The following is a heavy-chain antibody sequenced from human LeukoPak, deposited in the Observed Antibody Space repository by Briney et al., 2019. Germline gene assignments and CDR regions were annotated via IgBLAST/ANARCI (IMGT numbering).Heavy chain of an antibody. Sequence: PGGSLRLSCAASGFTFSSYAMSWVRQAPGKGLEWVSAISGSGGSTYYADSVKGRFTISRDNSKNTLYLQMNSLRAEDTAVYYCASRDYYDSSGYYEANWGQGTLVTVSS. CDR1: GFTFSSYA. J-gene: IGHJ4*02. D-gene: IGHD3-22*01. V-gene: IGHV3-23*01. CDR2: ISGSGGST. CDR3: ASRDYYDSSGYYEAN.